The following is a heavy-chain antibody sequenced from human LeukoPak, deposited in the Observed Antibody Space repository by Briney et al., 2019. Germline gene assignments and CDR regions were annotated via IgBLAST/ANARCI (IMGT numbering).Heavy chain of an antibody. Sequence: GGSLRLSCAASGFTFSSYSMNWVRQAPGKGLEWVSYISSSSSTIYYADSVKGRFTISRDNAKNSLYLQMNSLRAEDTAVYYCAHSKSDDYGDFYFDYWGQGTLVTVSS. D-gene: IGHD4-17*01. J-gene: IGHJ4*02. V-gene: IGHV3-48*04. CDR2: ISSSSSTI. CDR1: GFTFSSYS. CDR3: AHSKSDDYGDFYFDY.